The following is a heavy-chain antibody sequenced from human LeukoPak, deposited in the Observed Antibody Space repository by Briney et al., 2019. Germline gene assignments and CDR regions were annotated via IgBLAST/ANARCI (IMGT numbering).Heavy chain of an antibody. Sequence: GASVKVSCKASGYTFTSYGISWVRQAPGQGLEWMGWISAYNGNTNYAQKLQGRVTMTTDTSTSTAYMELRSLRSDDTAVYYCARVPITMHINWFDPWGQGTLVTVSS. J-gene: IGHJ5*02. CDR2: ISAYNGNT. D-gene: IGHD3-10*01. CDR1: GYTFTSYG. V-gene: IGHV1-18*01. CDR3: ARVPITMHINWFDP.